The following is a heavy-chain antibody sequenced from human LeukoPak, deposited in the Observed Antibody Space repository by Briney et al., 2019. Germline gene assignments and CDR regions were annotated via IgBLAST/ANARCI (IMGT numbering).Heavy chain of an antibody. D-gene: IGHD1-26*01. V-gene: IGHV3-30-3*01. J-gene: IGHJ4*02. CDR2: ISYDGSNK. CDR1: GFTFSSYA. CDR3: ARDRKPVGATFDY. Sequence: PGGSLRLSCVASGFTFSSYAMHWVRQAPGKGLEWVAVISYDGSNKYYADSVKGRFTISRDNSKNTLYLQMNSLRAEDTAVYYCARDRKPVGATFDYWGQGTLVTVSS.